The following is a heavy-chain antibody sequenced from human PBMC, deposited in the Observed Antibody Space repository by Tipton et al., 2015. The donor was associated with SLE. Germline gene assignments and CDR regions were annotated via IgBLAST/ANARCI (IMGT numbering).Heavy chain of an antibody. CDR2: ISWNSGSI. D-gene: IGHD7-27*01. CDR1: GFTFDDHA. Sequence: SLRLSCAASGFTFDDHAMHWVRQAPGKGLEWVSGISWNSGSIGYADSVKGRFTISRDNAKNSLYLQMNSLRAEDTAVYYCARLPTGAYWGQGTLVTVSS. CDR3: ARLPTGAY. V-gene: IGHV3-9*01. J-gene: IGHJ4*02.